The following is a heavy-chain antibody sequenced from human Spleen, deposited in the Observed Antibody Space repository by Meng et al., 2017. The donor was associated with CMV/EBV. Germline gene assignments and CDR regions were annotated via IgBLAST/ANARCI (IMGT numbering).Heavy chain of an antibody. CDR3: ARGYPNYYYGMDV. CDR2: INSDGSIT. D-gene: IGHD2-2*02. CDR1: GFIFNNYW. V-gene: IGHV3-74*01. J-gene: IGHJ6*02. Sequence: GESLKISCATSGFIFNNYWMSWVRQAPGKGLVWVSLINSDGSITTYAYSVKGRFTISRDYAKNTLYVQMNSLRAEDTAVYYCARGYPNYYYGMDVWGQGTTVTVSS.